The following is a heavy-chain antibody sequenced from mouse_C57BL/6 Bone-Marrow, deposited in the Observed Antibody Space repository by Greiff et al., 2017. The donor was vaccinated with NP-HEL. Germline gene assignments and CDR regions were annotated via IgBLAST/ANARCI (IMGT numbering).Heavy chain of an antibody. CDR2: IDPSDSYT. J-gene: IGHJ2*01. Sequence: VQLQQPGAELVKPGASVKLSCKASGYTFTSYWMQWVKQRPGQGLEWIGEIDPSDSYTNYNQKFKGKATLTVDTSSSTADMQLSSLTSEDSAVYYCARDGNFDDWGQGTTLTVSS. D-gene: IGHD1-1*01. CDR3: ARDGNFDD. V-gene: IGHV1-50*01. CDR1: GYTFTSYW.